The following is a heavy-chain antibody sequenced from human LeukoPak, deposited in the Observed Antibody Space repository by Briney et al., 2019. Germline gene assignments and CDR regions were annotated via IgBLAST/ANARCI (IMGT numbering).Heavy chain of an antibody. V-gene: IGHV3-21*01. Sequence: GGSLRLSCAASGFTFSSYTMNWVRQAPGKGLQWVSSISSRSTYIYYSDSVRGRFTISRDNAKNSLYLQINSLRAEDTAVYYCAREDVVVVATTPSDLFYFWGQGTLVTVSS. D-gene: IGHD2-15*01. CDR3: AREDVVVVATTPSDLFYF. CDR2: ISSRSTYI. CDR1: GFTFSSYT. J-gene: IGHJ4*02.